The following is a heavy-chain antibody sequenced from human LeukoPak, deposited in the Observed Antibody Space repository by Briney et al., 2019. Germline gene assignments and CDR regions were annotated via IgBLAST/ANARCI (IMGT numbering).Heavy chain of an antibody. V-gene: IGHV4-61*01. D-gene: IGHD1-14*01. Sequence: SDTLSLTCTVSSVSVSSVSYYCSWIRQPPGKGLEWIGSVFYSGSTKYNPSLKSRVTISVDTSRNQFSLKLSSVTAADTAVYYCARGGISGTFDFWGQGTLVTVSS. CDR1: SVSVSSVSYY. CDR2: VFYSGST. J-gene: IGHJ3*01. CDR3: ARGGISGTFDF.